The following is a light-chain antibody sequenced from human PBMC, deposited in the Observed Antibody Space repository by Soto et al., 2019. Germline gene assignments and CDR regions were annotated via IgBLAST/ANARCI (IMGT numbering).Light chain of an antibody. J-gene: IGKJ5*01. Sequence: IVLTQSPGTLSLSPGERATLSCRASQSASSSYLAWYQQRPGQAPRLLIYDASNRATGIPARFSGSGSGTDFTLTISSLEPEDFAVYYCQQYYNWPRTFGQGTRLEIK. V-gene: IGKV3-20*01. CDR2: DAS. CDR3: QQYYNWPRT. CDR1: QSASSSY.